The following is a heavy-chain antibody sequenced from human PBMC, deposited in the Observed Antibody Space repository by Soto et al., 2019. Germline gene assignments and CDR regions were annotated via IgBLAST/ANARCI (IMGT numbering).Heavy chain of an antibody. Sequence: GGSLRLSCAASGFTFSSYSMNWVRQAPGKGLEWVSYISSSSSTIYYADSVKGRFTISRDNAKNSLYLQMNSLRDEDTAVYYCATYIIYDQGNFDYWGQGNLVTVSS. V-gene: IGHV3-48*02. CDR1: GFTFSSYS. CDR3: ATYIIYDQGNFDY. CDR2: ISSSSSTI. J-gene: IGHJ4*02. D-gene: IGHD5-12*01.